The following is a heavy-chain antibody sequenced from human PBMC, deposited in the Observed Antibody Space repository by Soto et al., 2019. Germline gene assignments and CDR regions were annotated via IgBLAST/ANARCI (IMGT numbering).Heavy chain of an antibody. V-gene: IGHV3-30-3*01. D-gene: IGHD3-9*01. CDR2: MTSDGSSK. CDR1: GFAFNSHS. Sequence: QMQLLESGGGVVQPGKALRLSCAASGFAFNSHSMHWVRQAPGKGLEWLALMTSDGSSKFYADSVKGRCTISRDNSKNTLYLEMNSLRSEDTAVYYCARDRVIRHTGYELDLWGQGTLVTVSS. J-gene: IGHJ5*02. CDR3: ARDRVIRHTGYELDL.